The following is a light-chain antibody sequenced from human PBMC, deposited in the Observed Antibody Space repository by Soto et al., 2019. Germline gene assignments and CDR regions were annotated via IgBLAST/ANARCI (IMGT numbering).Light chain of an antibody. V-gene: IGKV1-39*01. Sequence: DIQMTQSPSSLSASVGDRVTITCRASQRISNYLNRYQHKPGKAPRPLIYAASSLQSGVPSRFSGSGYGTDFTLTISSLQPEDFATYYCQQSYSTLDYTFGQGTKVEIK. CDR2: AAS. CDR3: QQSYSTLDYT. J-gene: IGKJ2*01. CDR1: QRISNY.